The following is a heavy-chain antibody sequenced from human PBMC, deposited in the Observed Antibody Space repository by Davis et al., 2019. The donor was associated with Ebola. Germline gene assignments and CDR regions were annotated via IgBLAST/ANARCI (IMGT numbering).Heavy chain of an antibody. J-gene: IGHJ6*04. V-gene: IGHV1-46*01. CDR3: ARAAKVYSSSLHYYYGMDV. CDR2: INPSGGST. Sequence: AASVKVSCKASGYTFTSYYMHWVRQAPGQGLEWMGIINPSGGSTSYAQKLQGRVTMTTDTATSTAYMELRSLRSDDTAVYYCARAAKVYSSSLHYYYGMDVWGKGTTVTVSS. D-gene: IGHD6-6*01. CDR1: GYTFTSYY.